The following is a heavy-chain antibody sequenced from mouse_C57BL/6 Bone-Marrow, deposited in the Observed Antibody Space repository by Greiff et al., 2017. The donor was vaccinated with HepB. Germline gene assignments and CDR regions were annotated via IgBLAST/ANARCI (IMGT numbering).Heavy chain of an antibody. CDR2: IRLKSDNYAT. CDR1: GFTFSNYW. Sequence: EVQVEESGGGLVQPGGSMKLSCVASGFTFSNYWMNWVRQSPEKGLEWVAQIRLKSDNYATHYAESVKGRLTISRDDSKSSVYLQMNNLRAEDTGIYYCTELGQYFDYWGQGTTLTVSS. J-gene: IGHJ2*01. D-gene: IGHD4-1*01. V-gene: IGHV6-3*01. CDR3: TELGQYFDY.